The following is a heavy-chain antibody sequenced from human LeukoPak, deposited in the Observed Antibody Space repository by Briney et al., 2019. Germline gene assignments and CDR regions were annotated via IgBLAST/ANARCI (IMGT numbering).Heavy chain of an antibody. J-gene: IGHJ6*02. CDR2: INHNGNVK. V-gene: IGHV3-7*03. Sequence: LRLSXAASGXTFSSYWMNWARQAPGKGLEGVASINHNGNVKYYVDSVKGRFTISRDNAKNSLFLQMSNLGAQDPAVYFCARGGGLDVWGQGATVTVSS. CDR1: GXTFSSYW. D-gene: IGHD3-16*01. CDR3: ARGGGLDV.